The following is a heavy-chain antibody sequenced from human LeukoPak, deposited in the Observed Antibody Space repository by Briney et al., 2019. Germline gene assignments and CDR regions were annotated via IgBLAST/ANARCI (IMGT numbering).Heavy chain of an antibody. J-gene: IGHJ6*03. D-gene: IGHD2-15*01. CDR2: IYNSENT. CDR3: AKGGGSSFRGDYYYYYMDV. Sequence: SETLSLTCTVSGASITDYYWRWIRQPPGKGLEFIGYIYNSENTNYNASLTSRLTMSVDTSKNQFSLKLQSMTAADTAVYYCAKGGGSSFRGDYYYYYMDVWGKGTTVTVSS. V-gene: IGHV4-59*01. CDR1: GASITDYY.